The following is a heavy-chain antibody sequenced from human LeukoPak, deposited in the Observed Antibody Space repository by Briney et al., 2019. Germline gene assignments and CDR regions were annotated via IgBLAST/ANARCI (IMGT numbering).Heavy chain of an antibody. J-gene: IGHJ4*02. V-gene: IGHV4-39*07. Sequence: SETLSLTCTVSGGSISSSSYYWGWIRQPPGKGLEWIGSIYYSGSTSYNPSLKSRVTISVDTSKNQFSLRLSSVTAADTAVYYCAAFRDGYNWHLDSWGQGTLVTVSS. D-gene: IGHD5-24*01. CDR1: GGSISSSSYY. CDR2: IYYSGST. CDR3: AAFRDGYNWHLDS.